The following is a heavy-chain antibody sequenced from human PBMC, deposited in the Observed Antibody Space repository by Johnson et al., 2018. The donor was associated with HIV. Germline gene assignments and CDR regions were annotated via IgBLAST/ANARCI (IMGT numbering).Heavy chain of an antibody. CDR2: ISYDGTKL. CDR3: ARGGPLTMVQDALDT. Sequence: VQVVESGGGVVQPRRSLRLSCVASGLSFNSYVMHWVRQAPGKGLQWVAVISYDGTKLHYTDSVKGRFTISRDNSKNTFYLQMNSLTAEDTAVYFCARGGPLTMVQDALDTWGQGTMVIVSA. CDR1: GLSFNSYV. V-gene: IGHV3-30*04. J-gene: IGHJ3*02. D-gene: IGHD3-10*01.